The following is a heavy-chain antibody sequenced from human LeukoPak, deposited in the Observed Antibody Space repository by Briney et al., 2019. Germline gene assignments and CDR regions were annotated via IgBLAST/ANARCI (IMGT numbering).Heavy chain of an antibody. CDR2: IYYSGTT. J-gene: IGHJ4*02. CDR3: ARGDPAGLFDS. V-gene: IGHV4-59*01. CDR1: GDSFSSGY. Sequence: PSETLSLTCALSGDSFSSGYWNWIRQPPGKGLEWIGYIYYSGTTNSNPSLESRVTVSVDTSKKYCSLKLTSVTAADTAVYFCARGDPAGLFDSWGQGHLGTVSS. D-gene: IGHD3-10*01.